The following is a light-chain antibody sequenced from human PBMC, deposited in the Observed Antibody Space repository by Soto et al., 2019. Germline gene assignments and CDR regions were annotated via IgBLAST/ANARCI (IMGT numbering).Light chain of an antibody. V-gene: IGKV3-15*01. CDR1: QSVSSN. Sequence: EIVMTQSPATLSVSPGERATLSCRASQSVSSNLAWYQQKPGQTPKLLIYVASTRATGIPARFSGSGSATEFTLTISSLQSEDFAVYYCQQYNVWPLTFGGGTKVEFK. CDR3: QQYNVWPLT. CDR2: VAS. J-gene: IGKJ4*01.